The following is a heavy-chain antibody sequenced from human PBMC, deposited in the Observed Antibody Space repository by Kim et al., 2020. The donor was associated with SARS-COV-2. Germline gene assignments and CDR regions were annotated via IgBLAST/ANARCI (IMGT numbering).Heavy chain of an antibody. J-gene: IGHJ6*02. D-gene: IGHD4-17*01. CDR2: IKQDGSEK. CDR1: GFTFSSYW. V-gene: IGHV3-7*01. Sequence: GGSLRLSCAASGFTFSSYWMSWVRQAPGKGLEWVANIKQDGSEKYYVDSVKGRFTISRDNAKNSLYLQMNSLRAEDTAVYYCARDTVTLYEGGLHYYGMDVWGQGTTVTVSS. CDR3: ARDTVTLYEGGLHYYGMDV.